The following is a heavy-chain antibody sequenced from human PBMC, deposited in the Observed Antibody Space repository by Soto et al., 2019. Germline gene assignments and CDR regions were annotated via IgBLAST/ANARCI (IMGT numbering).Heavy chain of an antibody. CDR3: AGTSSLQWYYMDV. Sequence: SQTLSLTCAISGDSVSSNSAAWNWIRQSPSRGLEWLGRTYYRSRWYNDYAVSVRSRITVNADTSKNQFSLHLNSVTPKDTAVDYCAGTSSLQWYYMDVWDKGTTVTVSS. D-gene: IGHD1-7*01. J-gene: IGHJ6*03. CDR1: GDSVSSNSAA. V-gene: IGHV6-1*01. CDR2: TYYRSRWYN.